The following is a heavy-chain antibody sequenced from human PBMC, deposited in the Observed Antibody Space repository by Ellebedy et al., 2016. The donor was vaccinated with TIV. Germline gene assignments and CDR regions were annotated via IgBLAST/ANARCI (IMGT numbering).Heavy chain of an antibody. V-gene: IGHV3-74*01. D-gene: IGHD3-9*01. Sequence: PGGSLRLSCAASGFTLSGYWMHWVRQVPGKGLVWVSRINTDGSSTSYADSVEGRFTITRDNAKKTLYLEMSSLRPEDTAVYYCTRESFRYFDWDLWGQGTLVTVSS. J-gene: IGHJ4*02. CDR1: GFTLSGYW. CDR3: TRESFRYFDWDL. CDR2: INTDGSST.